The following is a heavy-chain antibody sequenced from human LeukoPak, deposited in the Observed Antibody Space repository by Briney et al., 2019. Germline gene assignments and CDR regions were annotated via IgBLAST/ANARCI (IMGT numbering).Heavy chain of an antibody. V-gene: IGHV3-9*01. CDR2: VTWNSGDI. Sequence: GGSLRLSCAASGFTFGSYEMNWVRQAPGKGLEWVSGVTWNSGDITYADSVKGRFTISRDNARNSLYLQMNSLRAEDTALYYCAKDQSSGSYYRLGVFDIWGQGTMVTVSS. CDR1: GFTFGSYE. D-gene: IGHD1-26*01. J-gene: IGHJ3*02. CDR3: AKDQSSGSYYRLGVFDI.